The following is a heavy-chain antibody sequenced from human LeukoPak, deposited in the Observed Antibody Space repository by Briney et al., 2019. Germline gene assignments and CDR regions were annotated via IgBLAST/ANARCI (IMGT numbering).Heavy chain of an antibody. CDR3: ASFLMYAIPGPPY. D-gene: IGHD2-8*01. Sequence: GASVKVSCKASGYTFTGYYMHWVRQAPGQGLEWMGWINPNSGGTNYAQKFQGRVTMTRDTSISTAYMELSRLRSDDTAVYYCASFLMYAIPGPPYWGQGTLVTVSS. V-gene: IGHV1-2*02. CDR1: GYTFTGYY. CDR2: INPNSGGT. J-gene: IGHJ4*02.